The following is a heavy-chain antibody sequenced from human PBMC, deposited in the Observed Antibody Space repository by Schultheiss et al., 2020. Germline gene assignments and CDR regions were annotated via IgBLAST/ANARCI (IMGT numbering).Heavy chain of an antibody. D-gene: IGHD2-15*01. V-gene: IGHV3-21*01. CDR3: ARDGPRYCSGGSCYRSSGVDY. J-gene: IGHJ4*02. CDR2: ISSSSSYI. CDR1: GFTFSSYS. Sequence: GESLKISCAASGFTFSSYSMNWVRQAPGKGLEWVSSISSSSSYIYYADSVKGRFTISRDNAKNSLYLQMNSLRAEDTAVYYCARDGPRYCSGGSCYRSSGVDYWGQGTLVTVSS.